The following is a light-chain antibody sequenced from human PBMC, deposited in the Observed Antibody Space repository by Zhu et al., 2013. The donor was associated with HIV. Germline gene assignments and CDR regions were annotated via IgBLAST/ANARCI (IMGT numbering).Light chain of an antibody. Sequence: EIVLTQSPGTLSLSPGERATLSCRASQSVSSTYLAWYQQKPGQAPRLLVFGASSRAAGIPDRFSGSASGTDFTLTISRLEPEDFAVYYCHQYGSIPLTFGGGTKVEIK. V-gene: IGKV3-20*01. CDR2: GAS. CDR1: QSVSSTY. J-gene: IGKJ4*01. CDR3: HQYGSIPLT.